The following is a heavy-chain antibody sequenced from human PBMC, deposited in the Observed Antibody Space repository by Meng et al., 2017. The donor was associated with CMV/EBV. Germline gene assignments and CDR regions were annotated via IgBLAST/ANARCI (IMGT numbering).Heavy chain of an antibody. V-gene: IGHV1-8*03. CDR1: GYTFTSYD. Sequence: ASVQVSCKASGYTFTSYDINWVRQATGQGLEWMGWMNPNSGNTGYAQKFQGRVTITRNTSISTAYMELSSLRSEDTAVYYCAREGISDQLLSENWFDPWGQGTLVTVSS. CDR2: MNPNSGNT. J-gene: IGHJ5*02. D-gene: IGHD2-2*01. CDR3: AREGISDQLLSENWFDP.